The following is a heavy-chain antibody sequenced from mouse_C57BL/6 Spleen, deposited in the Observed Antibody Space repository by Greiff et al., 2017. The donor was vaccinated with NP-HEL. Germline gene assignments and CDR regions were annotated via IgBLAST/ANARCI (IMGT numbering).Heavy chain of an antibody. CDR3: ARSTPMRLRLVAMDY. CDR1: GYAFTNYL. V-gene: IGHV1-54*01. CDR2: INPGSGGT. Sequence: QVQLKQSGAELVRPGTSVKVSCKASGYAFTNYLIEWVKQRPGQGLEWIGVINPGSGGTNYNEKFKGKATLTADKSSSTAYMQLSSLTSEDSAVYFCARSTPMRLRLVAMDYWGQGTSVTVSS. D-gene: IGHD2-4*01. J-gene: IGHJ4*01.